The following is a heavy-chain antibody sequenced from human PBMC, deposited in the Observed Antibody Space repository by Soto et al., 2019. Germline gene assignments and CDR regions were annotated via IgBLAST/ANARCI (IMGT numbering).Heavy chain of an antibody. CDR3: ASAPRSDPVPSPNYGMDV. Sequence: ASVKVSCKASGGTFSSYAISWVRQAPGQGLEWMGGIIPIFGTANYAQKFQGRVTITADESTSTAYMELSSLRSEDTAVYYCASAPRSDPVPSPNYGMDVWGQGTTVTVSS. V-gene: IGHV1-69*13. CDR1: GGTFSSYA. CDR2: IIPIFGTA. J-gene: IGHJ6*02.